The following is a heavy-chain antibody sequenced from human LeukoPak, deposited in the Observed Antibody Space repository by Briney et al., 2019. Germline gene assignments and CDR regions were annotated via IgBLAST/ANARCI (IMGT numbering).Heavy chain of an antibody. CDR1: GFTFSSYA. D-gene: IGHD3-3*01. CDR3: AKLSGYDYYYLYMDV. Sequence: GGSLRLSCAASGFTFSSYAMSWVRQAPGKGLEWVSGISGSGGTTYYADSVKGRFTISRDNSKNTLYLQMNSLRAEDTAVYYCAKLSGYDYYYLYMDVWGKGTTVTVSS. J-gene: IGHJ6*03. CDR2: ISGSGGTT. V-gene: IGHV3-23*01.